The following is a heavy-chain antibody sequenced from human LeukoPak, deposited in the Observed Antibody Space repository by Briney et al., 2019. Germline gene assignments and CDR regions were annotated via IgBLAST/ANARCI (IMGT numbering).Heavy chain of an antibody. J-gene: IGHJ4*02. V-gene: IGHV3-21*01. CDR2: IFPSGGEI. Sequence: PGRSLRLSCAASGFTFSSYSMNWVRQAPGKGLEWVSSIFPSGGEIHYADSVKGRFTISKDNAKNSLYLQMNSLRTEDTVVYYCTRRFDYWGQGTLVTVSS. CDR3: TRRFDY. CDR1: GFTFSSYS.